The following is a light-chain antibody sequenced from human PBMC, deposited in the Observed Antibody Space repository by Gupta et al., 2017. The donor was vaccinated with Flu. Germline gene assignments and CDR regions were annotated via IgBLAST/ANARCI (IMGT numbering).Light chain of an antibody. CDR1: QSVSSN. V-gene: IGKV3-15*01. CDR2: GAS. Sequence: EIVMTQSPATLSVSPGERATLSCRASQSVSSNLAWYQQKPGQAPRLLIYGASTRATGIPARFSGRGSGTEFTLTISSLQSEDFAVYYCHQENNFPYSFGQGTKLEI. CDR3: HQENNFPYS. J-gene: IGKJ2*03.